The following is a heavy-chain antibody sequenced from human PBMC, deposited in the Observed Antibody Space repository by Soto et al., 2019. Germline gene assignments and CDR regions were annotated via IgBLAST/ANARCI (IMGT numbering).Heavy chain of an antibody. D-gene: IGHD2-2*01. V-gene: IGHV4-59*08. CDR3: AGSEAYCSSTSCRNPQFDY. Sequence: SETLSLTCTVSGGSISSYYWSWIRQPPGKGLEWIGYIYYSGSTNYNPSLKSRVTISVDTSKNQFSLKLGSVTAADTAVYYCAGSEAYCSSTSCRNPQFDYWGQGTLVTVSS. CDR1: GGSISSYY. CDR2: IYYSGST. J-gene: IGHJ4*02.